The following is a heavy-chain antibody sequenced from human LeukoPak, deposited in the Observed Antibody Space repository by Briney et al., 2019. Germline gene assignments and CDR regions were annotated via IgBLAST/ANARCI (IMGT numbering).Heavy chain of an antibody. V-gene: IGHV4-34*01. D-gene: IGHD3-16*02. CDR3: ARRPTPSYYDYVWGSYRYTPFDY. CDR1: GGSISSYY. Sequence: SETLSLTCTVSGGSISSYYWSWIRQPPGKGLEWIGEINHSGSTNYNPSLKSRVTISVDTSKNQFSLKLSSVTAADTAVYYCARRPTPSYYDYVWGSYRYTPFDYWGQGTLVTVSS. J-gene: IGHJ4*02. CDR2: INHSGST.